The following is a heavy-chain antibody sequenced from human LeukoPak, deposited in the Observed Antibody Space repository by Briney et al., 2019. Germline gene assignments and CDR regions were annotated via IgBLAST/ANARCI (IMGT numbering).Heavy chain of an antibody. CDR3: AKPRSGRGFYYYMDV. D-gene: IGHD1-26*01. J-gene: IGHJ6*03. CDR2: ISGSGESS. Sequence: WGSLRLSCATSGFTYSTYAMSWARQAPGKGLEWVSSISGSGESSDYADSAKGRFTISRDNSNNMLYLHMNSLRAEDTAVYYCAKPRSGRGFYYYMDVWGKGTMVAVSS. CDR1: GFTYSTYA. V-gene: IGHV3-23*01.